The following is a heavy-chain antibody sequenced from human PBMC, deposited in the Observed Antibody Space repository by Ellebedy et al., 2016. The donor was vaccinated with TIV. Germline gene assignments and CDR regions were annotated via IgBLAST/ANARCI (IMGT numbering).Heavy chain of an antibody. J-gene: IGHJ4*02. CDR3: ARQLSDYYDSSGYYKD. CDR2: ISAYNGNT. Sequence: ASVKVSXXASGYTFTSYGISWVRQAPGQGLEWMGWISAYNGNTNYAQKLQGRVTMTTDTSTSTAYMELRSLRSDDTAVYYCARQLSDYYDSSGYYKDWGQGTLVTVSS. CDR1: GYTFTSYG. V-gene: IGHV1-18*04. D-gene: IGHD3-22*01.